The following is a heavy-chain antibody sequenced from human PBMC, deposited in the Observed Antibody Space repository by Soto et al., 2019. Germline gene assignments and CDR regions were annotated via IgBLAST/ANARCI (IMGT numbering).Heavy chain of an antibody. CDR3: ARRNIMVRGVTAGDYGMDV. CDR2: IYPGDSDT. Sequence: GESLKISCKGSGYSFTSYWIGWVRQMPGKGLEWMGIIYPGDSDTRYSPSFQGQVTISADKAISTASMQWSSLKASDTAMYYCARRNIMVRGVTAGDYGMDVWGQGTTVTVSS. V-gene: IGHV5-51*01. D-gene: IGHD3-10*01. CDR1: GYSFTSYW. J-gene: IGHJ6*02.